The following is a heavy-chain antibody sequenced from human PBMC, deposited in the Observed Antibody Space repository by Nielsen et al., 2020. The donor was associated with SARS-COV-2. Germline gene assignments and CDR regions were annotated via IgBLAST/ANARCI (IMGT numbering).Heavy chain of an antibody. J-gene: IGHJ4*02. V-gene: IGHV3-13*01. D-gene: IGHD1-7*01. CDR3: ARRTGTAFDS. CDR1: GFTFSSYW. Sequence: GESLKISCAASGFTFSSYWMHWVRQASGKGLEWVSATGTAGDTYYTDSVQGRFTISREYAKNSLYLQMNSLRADDTAVYYCARRTGTAFDSWGQGALVTVSS. CDR2: TGTAGDT.